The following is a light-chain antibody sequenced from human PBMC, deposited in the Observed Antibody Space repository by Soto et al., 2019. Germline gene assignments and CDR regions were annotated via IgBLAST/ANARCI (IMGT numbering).Light chain of an antibody. CDR2: DAS. Sequence: DIQMPQSHSSLSASVTESLTITCQASQDISNYLNWYQQKPGKANKLLIYDASNLETGVPSRFSGSGSGTDFTFTISSLQPEEIATYYCQQYDNLPWTFGPGTKVDIK. CDR1: QDISNY. CDR3: QQYDNLPWT. V-gene: IGKV1-33*01. J-gene: IGKJ3*01.